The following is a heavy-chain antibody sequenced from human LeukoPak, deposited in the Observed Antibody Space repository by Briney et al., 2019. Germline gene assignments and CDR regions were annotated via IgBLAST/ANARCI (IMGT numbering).Heavy chain of an antibody. Sequence: GGTLRLSCAASGFIFSSYGMSWVRQAPGKGLEWVSAISGSGGSTYYADSVKGRFTISRDNSKNTLYLQMNSLRAEDTAVYYCAKGSPQKYYYDSSGYYVWGQGTLVTVSS. J-gene: IGHJ4*02. D-gene: IGHD3-22*01. CDR3: AKGSPQKYYYDSSGYYV. V-gene: IGHV3-23*01. CDR2: ISGSGGST. CDR1: GFIFSSYG.